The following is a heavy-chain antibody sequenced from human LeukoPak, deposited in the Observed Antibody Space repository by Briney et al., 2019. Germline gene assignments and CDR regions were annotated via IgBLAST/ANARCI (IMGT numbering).Heavy chain of an antibody. CDR1: GGSISSYY. CDR3: ARYFTVTRYYYGMDV. Sequence: ASETLSLTCTVSGGSISSYYWSWIRQPPGKGLEWIGYIYYSGSTNYNPSLKSRVTISVDTSKNQFSLKLSSVTAADTAVYYCARYFTVTRYYYGMDVWGQGTTVTVSS. V-gene: IGHV4-59*01. CDR2: IYYSGST. D-gene: IGHD4-17*01. J-gene: IGHJ6*02.